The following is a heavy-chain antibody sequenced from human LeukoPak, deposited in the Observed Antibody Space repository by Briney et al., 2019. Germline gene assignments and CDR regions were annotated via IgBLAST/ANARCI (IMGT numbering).Heavy chain of an antibody. CDR1: GGSISSSSYY. J-gene: IGHJ5*02. CDR3: AREGGLNCSGGSCYSVASTLFDP. CDR2: IYYSGST. Sequence: PSETLSLTCTVSGGSISSSSYYWGWIRQPPGKGLEWIGSIYYSGSTYYNPFLKSRVTISVDTSKNQFSLKLSSVTAADTAVYYCAREGGLNCSGGSCYSVASTLFDPWGQGTLVTVSS. V-gene: IGHV4-39*07. D-gene: IGHD2-15*01.